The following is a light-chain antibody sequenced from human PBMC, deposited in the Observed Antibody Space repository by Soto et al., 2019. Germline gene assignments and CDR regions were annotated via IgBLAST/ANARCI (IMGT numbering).Light chain of an antibody. Sequence: QSALTQPASVSGSPGQSITISCTGTNNLVSWYQQHPGKAPKVVLYEGTKRPSGVSNRFSGSNSGSTASLTISGLQAEDEANYFCCAYVGARSYVFGPGAKVTVL. CDR2: EGT. CDR1: NNL. V-gene: IGLV2-23*01. J-gene: IGLJ1*01. CDR3: CAYVGARSYV.